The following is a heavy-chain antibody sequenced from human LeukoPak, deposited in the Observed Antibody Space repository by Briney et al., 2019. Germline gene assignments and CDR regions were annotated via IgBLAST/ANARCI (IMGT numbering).Heavy chain of an antibody. Sequence: GGSLRLSCAASGFTFSSYAMSWVRQAPGKGLEWVSAISGSGGSTYYADSVKGRFTISRDNSKNTLYLQMNSLRAEDTAVYYCAKKASRYFDWLDYFDYWGQGTLVTVFS. J-gene: IGHJ4*02. CDR1: GFTFSSYA. D-gene: IGHD3-9*01. V-gene: IGHV3-23*01. CDR2: ISGSGGST. CDR3: AKKASRYFDWLDYFDY.